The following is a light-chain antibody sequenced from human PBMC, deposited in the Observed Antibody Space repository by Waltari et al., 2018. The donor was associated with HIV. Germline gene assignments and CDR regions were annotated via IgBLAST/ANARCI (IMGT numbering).Light chain of an antibody. CDR2: AAS. CDR1: QSISSY. CDR3: QQSYTTPIT. Sequence: DIQMTQSPSSLSASVGDRVTITCRASQSISSYLNWYQQKPGKAPMLLIYAASSLQSGVPSRFSGSGSGTDFTLTISSLKPEYFATYYCQQSYTTPITFGQGTRLEIK. V-gene: IGKV1-39*01. J-gene: IGKJ5*01.